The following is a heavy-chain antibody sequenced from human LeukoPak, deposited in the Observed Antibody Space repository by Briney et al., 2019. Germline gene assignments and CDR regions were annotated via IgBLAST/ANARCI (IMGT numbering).Heavy chain of an antibody. D-gene: IGHD1-26*01. CDR3: ARDPRPGAAGDY. V-gene: IGHV3-21*01. CDR1: GFTFSSYS. J-gene: IGHJ4*02. Sequence: GGPLRLSCAASGFTFSSYSTNWVRQAPGKGLEWVSSISSSSSYIYYADSVKGRFTISRDNAKNSLYLQMNSLRAEDTAVYYCARDPRPGAAGDYWGQGTLVTVSS. CDR2: ISSSSSYI.